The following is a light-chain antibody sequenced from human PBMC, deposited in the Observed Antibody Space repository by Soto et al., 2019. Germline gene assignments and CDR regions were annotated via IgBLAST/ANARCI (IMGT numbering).Light chain of an antibody. CDR1: QSVLYSSNNKNY. Sequence: EIVMTQSPDSLAVSLGERATINCKSSQSVLYSSNNKNYLAWYQQKPGQPPKLLIYWASTRESGVPDRFSGSGSGTDFTLTISSLQAEDVAVYYCQQYYSNQWTFGQGTKVDIK. CDR3: QQYYSNQWT. J-gene: IGKJ1*01. V-gene: IGKV4-1*01. CDR2: WAS.